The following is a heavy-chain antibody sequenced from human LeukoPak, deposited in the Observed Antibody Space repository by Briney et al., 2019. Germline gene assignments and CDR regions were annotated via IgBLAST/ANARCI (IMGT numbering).Heavy chain of an antibody. CDR3: ARSSSGYYRNYMDV. D-gene: IGHD5-12*01. V-gene: IGHV4-59*01. CDR2: IYYSGST. CDR1: GGSISSYY. Sequence: SETLSLTCTVSGGSISSYYWSWIRQPPGKGLEWIGYIYYSGSTNYNPSLKSRVTISVDTSKNQFSLKLSSVTAADTAVYYCARSSSGYYRNYMDVWGKGTTVTVSS. J-gene: IGHJ6*03.